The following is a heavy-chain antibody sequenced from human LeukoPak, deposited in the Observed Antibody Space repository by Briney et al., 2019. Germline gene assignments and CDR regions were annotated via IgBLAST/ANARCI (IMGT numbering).Heavy chain of an antibody. CDR1: GFTFSDYY. CDR3: ARGSEDSSSDGGGWFDP. Sequence: KAGGSLRLSCTVSGFTFSDYYMTWIRQPPGKGLEWIGEINHSGSTNYNPSLKSRVTISVDTSKNQFSLKLSSVTAADTAVYYCARGSEDSSSDGGGWFDPWGQGTLVTVSS. D-gene: IGHD6-6*01. V-gene: IGHV4-34*01. J-gene: IGHJ5*02. CDR2: INHSGST.